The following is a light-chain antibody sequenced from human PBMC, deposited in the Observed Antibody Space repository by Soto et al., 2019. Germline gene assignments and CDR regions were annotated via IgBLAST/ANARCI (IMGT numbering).Light chain of an antibody. CDR3: QQSYSTSWT. CDR1: QSISSY. V-gene: IGKV1-39*01. J-gene: IGKJ1*01. Sequence: DIQMTQSPSSLSASVGDRVTITCRASQSISSYLNWYQQKPGKAPKLLIYAASSLQSGVPSRFSGRGSGTDFTLTISSLQPEDVATYYCQQSYSTSWTFGQGTKVEIK. CDR2: AAS.